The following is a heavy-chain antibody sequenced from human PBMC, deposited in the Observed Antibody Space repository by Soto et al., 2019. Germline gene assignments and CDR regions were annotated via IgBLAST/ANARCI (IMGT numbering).Heavy chain of an antibody. Sequence: LRLSCAASGFTFSSYGMHWVRQAPGKGLEWVAVISYDGSNKYYADSVKGRFTISRDNSKNTLYLQMNSLRAEDTAVYYCAKDSGAFDIWGQGTMVTVSS. J-gene: IGHJ3*02. D-gene: IGHD3-10*01. CDR2: ISYDGSNK. CDR1: GFTFSSYG. V-gene: IGHV3-30*18. CDR3: AKDSGAFDI.